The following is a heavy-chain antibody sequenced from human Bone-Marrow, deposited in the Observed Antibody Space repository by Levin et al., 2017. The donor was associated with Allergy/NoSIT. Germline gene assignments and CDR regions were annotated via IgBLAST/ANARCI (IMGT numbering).Heavy chain of an antibody. Sequence: WASVKVSCKASGYTFTSYSISWVRQAPGQGLEWMGWISGYNGNTNYAQKVQGRVTMTTDTSTSTAYMELRSLRSDDTAVYYCARRLTPGSGDYWGQGTLVTVSS. V-gene: IGHV1-18*04. D-gene: IGHD3-9*01. CDR3: ARRLTPGSGDY. CDR1: GYTFTSYS. J-gene: IGHJ4*02. CDR2: ISGYNGNT.